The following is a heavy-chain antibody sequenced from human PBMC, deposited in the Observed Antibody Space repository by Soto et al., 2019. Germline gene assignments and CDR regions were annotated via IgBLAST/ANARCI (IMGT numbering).Heavy chain of an antibody. D-gene: IGHD7-27*01. Sequence: QVQLVQSGAEVKKPGSSVKVSCKASGGTFSSYAISWVRQAPGQGLEWMGGIIPIFGTANYAQKFQGRVTITADKSTSTAYMELRSLRSGDTAVYYWARVPNWPNTWFDPWGQGTLVTVSS. J-gene: IGHJ5*02. V-gene: IGHV1-69*06. CDR2: IIPIFGTA. CDR1: GGTFSSYA. CDR3: ARVPNWPNTWFDP.